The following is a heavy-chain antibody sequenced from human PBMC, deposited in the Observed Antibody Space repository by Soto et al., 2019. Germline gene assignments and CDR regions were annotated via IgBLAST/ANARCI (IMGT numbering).Heavy chain of an antibody. D-gene: IGHD2-15*01. CDR2: ISGSGGST. Sequence: EVQLLESGGGLVQPGGSLRLSCAASGFTFSSYAMSWVRQAPGKGLEWVSAISGSGGSTYYADSVKGRFTISRDNSKNTLYLQMNSLRAEDTAVYYYAKDRRFRDMGDYWGQGTLVTVSS. CDR1: GFTFSSYA. V-gene: IGHV3-23*01. J-gene: IGHJ4*02. CDR3: AKDRRFRDMGDY.